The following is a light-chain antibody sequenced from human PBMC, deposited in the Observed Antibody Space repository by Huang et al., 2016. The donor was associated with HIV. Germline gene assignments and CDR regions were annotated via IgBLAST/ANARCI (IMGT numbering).Light chain of an antibody. J-gene: IGKJ2*01. CDR2: DAS. CDR1: QNVRSF. V-gene: IGKV3-11*01. CDR3: QQRTNWPPDT. Sequence: EIVLTQFPATLSLSPGERAPLSCRASQNVRSFLAWYQQKPGQAPRLLIYDASNRATGVPARFSGSGSGTDFTLTISSLEPEDFAVYYCQQRTNWPPDTFGQGTKLEIK.